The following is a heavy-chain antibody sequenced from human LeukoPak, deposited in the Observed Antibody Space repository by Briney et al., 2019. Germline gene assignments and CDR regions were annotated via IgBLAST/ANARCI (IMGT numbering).Heavy chain of an antibody. CDR3: VRHNAARAFDI. Sequence: QPGGSLRLSCAASGFTFSSFWMHWVRQAPGKGLVWVSRVSDDGCTTTYADSVKGRFTISRDNAKSTLYLQMNSLRPEDTAVYYCVRHNAARAFDIWGQGTMVIVSS. CDR2: VSDDGCTT. D-gene: IGHD1-1*01. V-gene: IGHV3-74*03. J-gene: IGHJ3*02. CDR1: GFTFSSFW.